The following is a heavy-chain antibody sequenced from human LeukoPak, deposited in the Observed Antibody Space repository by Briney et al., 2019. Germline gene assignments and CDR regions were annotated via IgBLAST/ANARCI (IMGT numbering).Heavy chain of an antibody. D-gene: IGHD1-26*01. Sequence: ASVKVSCKVSGYTFTSYDINWVRQATGPGLEWMGWMNPTSGNTGYAQKFQGRVTLTRNTSISTAYMELSSLRSEDTAVYYCARGEWELSYWGQGTLVIVSS. CDR2: MNPTSGNT. CDR3: ARGEWELSY. J-gene: IGHJ4*02. V-gene: IGHV1-8*01. CDR1: GYTFTSYD.